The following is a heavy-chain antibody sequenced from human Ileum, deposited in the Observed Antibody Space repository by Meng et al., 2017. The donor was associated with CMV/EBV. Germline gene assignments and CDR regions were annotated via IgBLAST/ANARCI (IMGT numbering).Heavy chain of an antibody. CDR1: GGSIRSSSYD. D-gene: IGHD4-11*01. Sequence: QVQRQESGPGMGKPSGTLPRTCTVSGGSIRSSSYDWGWIRQPPGKRLEWIGSSYYRGTTYYNPSLKSRVTMSIDTSTNQFSLNLRSVTAADTAVYYCVRDKDNNYLLDWFDPWGQGTLVTVSS. J-gene: IGHJ5*02. CDR3: VRDKDNNYLLDWFDP. CDR2: SYYRGTT. V-gene: IGHV4-39*07.